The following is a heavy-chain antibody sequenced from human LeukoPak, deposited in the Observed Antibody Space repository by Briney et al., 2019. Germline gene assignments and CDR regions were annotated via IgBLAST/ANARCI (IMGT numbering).Heavy chain of an antibody. CDR3: ARSARLMKGVVEVTALDD. V-gene: IGHV3-48*03. D-gene: IGHD3-3*01. CDR2: LSSSGSAF. CDR1: GFTFRSYE. Sequence: GGSLTLSCEDSGFTFRSYEMNWVRQAPGKGLEWIAYLSSSGSAFSYADSVKGRFTIARDNAKNSVYLELNSLRADDTAVYYCARSARLMKGVVEVTALDDWGQGTLVTVSS. J-gene: IGHJ4*02.